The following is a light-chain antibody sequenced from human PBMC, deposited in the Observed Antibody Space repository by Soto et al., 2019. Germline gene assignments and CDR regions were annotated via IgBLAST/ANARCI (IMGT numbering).Light chain of an antibody. V-gene: IGLV2-14*01. CDR2: EVS. J-gene: IGLJ1*01. CDR1: SSDVGGYNY. Sequence: QSALTQPASVSGSPGQSITISCTGTSSDVGGYNYVSWYQQHPGKAPKLMIYEVSNQPSGVSNRFSGSKSGNTASLTISGLQAEDEADYYCSSYTSSSTYVFGTGTKVIVL. CDR3: SSYTSSSTYV.